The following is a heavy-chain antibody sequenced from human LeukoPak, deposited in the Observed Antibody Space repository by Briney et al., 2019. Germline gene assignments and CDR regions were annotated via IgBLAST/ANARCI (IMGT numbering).Heavy chain of an antibody. CDR1: GFTFSSYA. CDR2: ISYDGSNK. D-gene: IGHD3-22*01. Sequence: PGGSLRLSCAASGFTFSSYAMHWVRQAPGKGLEWVAVISYDGSNKYYADPVKGRFTISRDNSKNTLYLQMNSLRAEDTAVYYCAREGGSSGYSDYWGQGTLVTVSS. V-gene: IGHV3-30*04. J-gene: IGHJ4*02. CDR3: AREGGSSGYSDY.